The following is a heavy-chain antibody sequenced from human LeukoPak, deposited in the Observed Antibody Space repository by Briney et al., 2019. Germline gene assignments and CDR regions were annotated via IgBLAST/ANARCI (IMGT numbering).Heavy chain of an antibody. CDR3: ASGGGYNLDY. D-gene: IGHD3-16*01. CDR1: GYIFTNYA. Sequence: ASVKVSCKASGYIFTNYAMNWVRQAPGQGLEWMGWINSYTGNPTYAQGFTGRFVFSLDTSVSTAYLQISILKADDTAMYYCASGGGYNLDYWGQGNLVTVSS. V-gene: IGHV7-4-1*02. CDR2: INSYTGNP. J-gene: IGHJ4*02.